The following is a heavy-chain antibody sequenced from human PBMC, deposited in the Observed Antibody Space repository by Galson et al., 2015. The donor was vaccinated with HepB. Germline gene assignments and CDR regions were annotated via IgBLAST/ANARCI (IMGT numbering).Heavy chain of an antibody. V-gene: IGHV1-69*13. D-gene: IGHD6-13*01. J-gene: IGHJ5*02. Sequence: SVKVSCKASGGTFSSYAISWVRQAPGQGLEWMGGIIPIFGTANYAQKFQGRVTITADESTSTAYMELSSLRSEDTAVYYCARDGLRIAAAGPHWFDPWGQGTLVTVSS. CDR3: ARDGLRIAAAGPHWFDP. CDR1: GGTFSSYA. CDR2: IIPIFGTA.